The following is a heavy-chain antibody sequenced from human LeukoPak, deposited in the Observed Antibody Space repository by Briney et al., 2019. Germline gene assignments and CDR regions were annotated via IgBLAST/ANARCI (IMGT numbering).Heavy chain of an antibody. V-gene: IGHV4-4*07. J-gene: IGHJ4*02. Sequence: SETLSLTCTVSGGSISSYYWSWIRQPAGKGLEWIGRIYTSGSTNYNPSLKSRVTMSVDTSKNQFSLKLSSVTAADTAVYYCARGIAAAGPYYFDYWGQGTLVTVSS. CDR3: ARGIAAAGPYYFDY. D-gene: IGHD6-13*01. CDR1: GGSISSYY. CDR2: IYTSGST.